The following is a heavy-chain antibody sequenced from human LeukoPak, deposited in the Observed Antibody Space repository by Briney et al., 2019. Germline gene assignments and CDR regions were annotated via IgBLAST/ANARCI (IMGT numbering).Heavy chain of an antibody. V-gene: IGHV3-66*02. CDR2: IFADGRI. CDR1: GFIVSGSY. D-gene: IGHD3-10*02. J-gene: IGHJ1*01. Sequence: GGSLRLSCGGFGFIVSGSYMSWVRQAPGKGLEWVSMIFADGRIYYADSVKGRFTISRDNSKNTLFLQMSRLRAEDTAMYYCARDFFIGPHFYYVDNIPHQNRGPGTL. CDR3: ARDFFIGPHFYYVDNIPHQN.